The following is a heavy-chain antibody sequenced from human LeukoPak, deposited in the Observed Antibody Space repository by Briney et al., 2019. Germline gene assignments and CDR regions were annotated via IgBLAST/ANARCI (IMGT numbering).Heavy chain of an antibody. CDR3: ARVGARYGSGVYFDY. Sequence: ASVKVSCKASGYTFTSYGISWVRQAPGQGLEWMGWISAYNGNTNYAQKLQGRVTMTTDTSTSTAYMELRSLRSDDTAVYYCARVGARYGSGVYFDYWGQGTLVTVSS. D-gene: IGHD3-10*01. J-gene: IGHJ4*02. CDR1: GYTFTSYG. V-gene: IGHV1-18*01. CDR2: ISAYNGNT.